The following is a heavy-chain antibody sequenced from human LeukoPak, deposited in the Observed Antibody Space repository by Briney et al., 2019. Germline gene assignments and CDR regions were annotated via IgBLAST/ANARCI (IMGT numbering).Heavy chain of an antibody. V-gene: IGHV4-34*01. D-gene: IGHD6-13*01. CDR1: GGSFSGYY. CDR2: INHSGST. CDR3: ARGGDIAAAGRIDY. Sequence: SETLSLTCAVYGGSFSGYYWSWISQPPGKGLEWIGEINHSGSTNYNPSLKSRVTISVDTSKNQFSLKLGSVTAAEAVVYYWARGGDIAAAGRIDYWGQGTLVTVSS. J-gene: IGHJ4*02.